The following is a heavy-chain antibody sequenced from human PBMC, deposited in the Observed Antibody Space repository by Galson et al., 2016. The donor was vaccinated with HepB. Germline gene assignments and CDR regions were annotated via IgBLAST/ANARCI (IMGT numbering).Heavy chain of an antibody. J-gene: IGHJ6*02. CDR1: GGSISSSGYY. CDR3: ARRGPTYYYGMDV. V-gene: IGHV4-39*01. CDR2: IYHSGST. D-gene: IGHD3-10*01. Sequence: SETLSLTCTVSGGSISSSGYYWGWIRQPPGKGLEWIGSIYHSGSTYYNPSLKSRVTISVDTSKNQFSLNLSAVTAADTAVYFCARRGPTYYYGMDVWGPGTTVTVSS.